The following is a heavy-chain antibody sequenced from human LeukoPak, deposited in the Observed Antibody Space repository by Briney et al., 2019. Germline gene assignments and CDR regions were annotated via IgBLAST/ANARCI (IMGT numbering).Heavy chain of an antibody. J-gene: IGHJ4*02. Sequence: ASVKVSCKASGYTFTSYGISWVRQAPGQGLGWMGWINPNSGGTNYAQKFQGWVTMTRDTSISTAYMELSRLRSDDTAVYYCARDFTAVDYDFWSAPPMYYFDYWGQGTLVTVSS. V-gene: IGHV1-2*04. D-gene: IGHD3-3*01. CDR2: INPNSGGT. CDR1: GYTFTSYG. CDR3: ARDFTAVDYDFWSAPPMYYFDY.